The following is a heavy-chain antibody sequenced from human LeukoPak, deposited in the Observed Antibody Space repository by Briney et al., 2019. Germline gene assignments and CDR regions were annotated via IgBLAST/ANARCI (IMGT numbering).Heavy chain of an antibody. CDR3: GNQCSGGICPEN. D-gene: IGHD2-15*01. CDR1: GFRFTSYW. Sequence: GGSLRLSCAASGFRFTSYWMTWVRQAPGKGLERVGNIGQDGSVKNYADSVKGRFTISRDNAKNSGFLQMNSLRAEETAFYYCGNQCSGGICPENWGRGTLVTVSS. J-gene: IGHJ4*02. CDR2: IGQDGSVK. V-gene: IGHV3-7*01.